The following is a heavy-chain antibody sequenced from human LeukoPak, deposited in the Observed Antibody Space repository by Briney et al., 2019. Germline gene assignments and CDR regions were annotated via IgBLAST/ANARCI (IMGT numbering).Heavy chain of an antibody. V-gene: IGHV4-61*01. CDR2: IYYSGST. CDR3: ARGFFGGLIVDDAFDI. J-gene: IGHJ3*02. CDR1: GGSVSSGSYY. D-gene: IGHD3-16*02. Sequence: PSETLSLTCTVSGGSVSSGSYYWSWIRQPPGKGLEWIVFIYYSGSTNYNPSLKSRVTISVDTSKNQFSLKLSSVTAADTAVYYCARGFFGGLIVDDAFDIWGQGTMVTVSS.